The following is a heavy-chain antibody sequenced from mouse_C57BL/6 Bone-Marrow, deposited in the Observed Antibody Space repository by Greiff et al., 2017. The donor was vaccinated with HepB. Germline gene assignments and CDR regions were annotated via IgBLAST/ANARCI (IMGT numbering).Heavy chain of an antibody. J-gene: IGHJ2*01. CDR1: GFTFSSYA. V-gene: IGHV5-4*01. CDR2: ISDGGSYT. D-gene: IGHD1-1*01. Sequence: EVKLVESGGGLVKPGGSLKLSCAASGFTFSSYAMSWVRQTPEKRLEWVATISDGGSYTYYPDNVKGRFTISRDNAKNSLYLQMSHLKSEDTAMYYCARDRASITTGVAPYFDYWGQGTTLTVSS. CDR3: ARDRASITTGVAPYFDY.